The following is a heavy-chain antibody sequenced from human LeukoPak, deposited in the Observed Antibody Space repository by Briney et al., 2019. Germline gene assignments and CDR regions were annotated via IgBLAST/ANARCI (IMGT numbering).Heavy chain of an antibody. CDR2: IDTVGDT. CDR1: GFTFSSYD. V-gene: IGHV3-13*01. J-gene: IGHJ6*03. Sequence: GGSLRLSCAASGFTFSSYDMHWVRQGTGKGLEWVSSIDTVGDTYYPGSVKGRFTISRENAKNSLHLQMNSLRAGDTAVYYCARGYYMDVWGKGTTVTVSS. CDR3: ARGYYMDV.